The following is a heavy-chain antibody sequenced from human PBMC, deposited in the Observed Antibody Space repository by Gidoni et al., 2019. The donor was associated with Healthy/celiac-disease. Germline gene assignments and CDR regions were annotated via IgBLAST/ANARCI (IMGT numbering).Heavy chain of an antibody. V-gene: IGHV4-61*02. CDR2: IYSSGSP. CDR1: GGSISSGSYH. CDR3: ASGWLGGGADI. Sequence: QVQLQESGPGLVKPSQTLSLTCTVSGGSISSGSYHWSWIRQPAGKGLGWIGRIYSSGSPTDTPPLKSGVTISVETSKNHSSLKWSLVTAADRAVYYGASGWLGGGADIWGQGTMVTVSS. J-gene: IGHJ3*02. D-gene: IGHD3-10*01.